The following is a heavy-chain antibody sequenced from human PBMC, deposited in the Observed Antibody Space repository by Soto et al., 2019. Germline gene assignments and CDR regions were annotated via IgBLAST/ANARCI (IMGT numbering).Heavy chain of an antibody. CDR3: AKDLGLDCSGGSCPYGMDV. J-gene: IGHJ6*02. D-gene: IGHD2-15*01. CDR1: GFTFSSYG. CDR2: ISYDGSNK. V-gene: IGHV3-30*18. Sequence: QVQLVESGGGVVQPGRSLRLSCAASGFTFSSYGMHWVRQAPGKGLEWVAVISYDGSNKYYADSVKGRFTISRDNSKNTLYLQMNSLRAEDTAVYYCAKDLGLDCSGGSCPYGMDVWGQGTTVTVSS.